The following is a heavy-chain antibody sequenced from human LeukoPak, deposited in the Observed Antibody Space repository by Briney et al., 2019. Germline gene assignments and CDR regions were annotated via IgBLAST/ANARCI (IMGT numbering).Heavy chain of an antibody. Sequence: GGSLRLSCAASGLTVSSDYMNWVRQAPGKGLEWVSVIYSGGSTYYADSVEGRFTISRDNSKNTVYLQMNSLRAEDTAVYYCARDLAHTQSFDIWGRGTMVTVSS. CDR2: IYSGGST. CDR1: GLTVSSDY. J-gene: IGHJ3*02. V-gene: IGHV3-53*01. CDR3: ARDLAHTQSFDI. D-gene: IGHD2-2*02.